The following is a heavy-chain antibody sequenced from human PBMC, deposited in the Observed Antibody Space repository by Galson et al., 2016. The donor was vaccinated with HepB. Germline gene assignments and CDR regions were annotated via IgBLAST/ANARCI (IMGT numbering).Heavy chain of an antibody. CDR2: ISSGSAYR. CDR3: ARMRYSSGWLDGFDI. J-gene: IGHJ3*02. D-gene: IGHD6-19*01. Sequence: SLRLSCAASGFIFSTYSMHWVRQAPGKGLEWVSSISSGSAYRYYADSVKGRFTISRDNAKKSLYLQMNSLRAEDTAVYYCARMRYSSGWLDGFDIWGQGTMVTVSS. V-gene: IGHV3-21*01. CDR1: GFIFSTYS.